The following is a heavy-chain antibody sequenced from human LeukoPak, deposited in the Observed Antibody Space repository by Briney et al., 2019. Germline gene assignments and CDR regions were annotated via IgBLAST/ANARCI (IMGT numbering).Heavy chain of an antibody. Sequence: SGTLSLTCTVSGGSISSSSYYWGWIRQPPGKGLEWIGSIYYSGSTYYNPSLKSRVTISVDTSKNQFSLKLSSVTAADTAVYYCARQGATSYYFDYWGQGTLVTVSS. V-gene: IGHV4-39*01. CDR1: GGSISSSSYY. CDR2: IYYSGST. CDR3: ARQGATSYYFDY. J-gene: IGHJ4*02. D-gene: IGHD1-26*01.